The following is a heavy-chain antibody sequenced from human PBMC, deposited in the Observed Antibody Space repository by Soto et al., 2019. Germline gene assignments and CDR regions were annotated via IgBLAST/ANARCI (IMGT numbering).Heavy chain of an antibody. CDR2: INPSGGST. CDR1: GYTFTSYY. V-gene: IGHV1-46*03. D-gene: IGHD3-16*01. CDR3: ASPLGAVRGLDYYYGMDV. Sequence: QVQLVQSGAEVKKPGASVKVSCKASGYTFTSYYMHWVRQAPGQGLEWMGIINPSGGSTSYAQKFQGRVTMTRDTSTSTVYMELSSLRSEDTAVYYCASPLGAVRGLDYYYGMDVWGQGTTVTVSS. J-gene: IGHJ6*02.